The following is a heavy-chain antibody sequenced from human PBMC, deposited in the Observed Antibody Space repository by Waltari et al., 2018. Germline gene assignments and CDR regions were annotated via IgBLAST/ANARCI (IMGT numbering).Heavy chain of an antibody. CDR3: ARGSHMYYFDY. Sequence: QVPLHQWRAGLLKPPETPSPTCAAYGGSFSGYHWTWIRQPPGKGLEWIGEINHSGSTNYNPSLKSRVTISVDTSKNQFSLKLSSVTAADTAVYYCARGSHMYYFDYWGQGTLVTVSS. J-gene: IGHJ4*02. CDR2: INHSGST. V-gene: IGHV4-34*01. CDR1: GGSFSGYH.